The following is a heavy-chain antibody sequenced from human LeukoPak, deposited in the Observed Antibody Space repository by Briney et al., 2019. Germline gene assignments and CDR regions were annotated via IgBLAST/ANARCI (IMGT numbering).Heavy chain of an antibody. Sequence: SETLSLTCTVSGGSIGSGDYYWSWIRQHPGKGLEWIVYIYYSGSTYYNPSLKSRVTISGDTSKNQFSLKLSSVTAADTAVYYCARGSDIVATIWFDPWGQGILVTVS. J-gene: IGHJ5*02. D-gene: IGHD5-12*01. CDR2: IYYSGST. V-gene: IGHV4-31*03. CDR1: GGSIGSGDYY. CDR3: ARGSDIVATIWFDP.